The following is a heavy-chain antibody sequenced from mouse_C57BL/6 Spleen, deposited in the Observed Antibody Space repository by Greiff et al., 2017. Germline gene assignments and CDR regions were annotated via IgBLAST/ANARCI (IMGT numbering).Heavy chain of an antibody. Sequence: EVMLVESGGGLVKPGGSLKLSCAASGFTFSDYGMHWVRQAPEKGLEWVAYISSGSSTIYYADTVKGRFTISRDNAKNTLFLQMTSLRSEDTAMYYCARTDDYDLYYAMDYWGQGTSVTVSS. CDR3: ARTDDYDLYYAMDY. CDR1: GFTFSDYG. V-gene: IGHV5-17*01. CDR2: ISSGSSTI. D-gene: IGHD2-4*01. J-gene: IGHJ4*01.